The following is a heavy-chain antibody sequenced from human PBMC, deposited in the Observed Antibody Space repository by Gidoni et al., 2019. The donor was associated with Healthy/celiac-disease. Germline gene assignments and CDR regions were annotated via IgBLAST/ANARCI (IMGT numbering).Heavy chain of an antibody. CDR3: AKDSYGMDV. Sequence: EVQLVESGGVVVQPGGSLRPSCAASGFPFDDYTMHWVRQAPGKGLEWVSLISWDGGSTYYADSVKGRFTISRDNSKNSLYLQMNSLRTEDTALYYCAKDSYGMDVWGQGTTVTVSS. V-gene: IGHV3-43*01. J-gene: IGHJ6*02. CDR1: GFPFDDYT. CDR2: ISWDGGST.